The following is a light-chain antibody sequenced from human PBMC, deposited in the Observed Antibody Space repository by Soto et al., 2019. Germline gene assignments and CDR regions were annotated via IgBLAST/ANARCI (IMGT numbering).Light chain of an antibody. J-gene: IGKJ1*01. Sequence: DIQMTQSPSSLSASVGDRVTITCRASRSISNYLNWYQQKSGKAPRLLIYAASSLQAGVPSRFSGTGTGTAFTLTITSLQPEDSAPYYCQQSYSVPLFGQGTRVDLK. CDR2: AAS. V-gene: IGKV1-39*01. CDR1: RSISNY. CDR3: QQSYSVPL.